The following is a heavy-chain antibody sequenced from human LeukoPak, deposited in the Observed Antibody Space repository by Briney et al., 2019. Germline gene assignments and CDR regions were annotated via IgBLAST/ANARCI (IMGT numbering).Heavy chain of an antibody. V-gene: IGHV1-46*01. CDR3: ARGAYYFDSRHPDVFDI. Sequence: ASVKVSCKASGYTFTSFYMHWVRQAPGQGLEWVGVINSGGGRTTYAQKFQGRVTMTRDTSTSTVNMELSSLRSEDTAVYYCARGAYYFDSRHPDVFDIWGQGTMVTVSS. J-gene: IGHJ3*02. CDR2: INSGGGRT. D-gene: IGHD3-22*01. CDR1: GYTFTSFY.